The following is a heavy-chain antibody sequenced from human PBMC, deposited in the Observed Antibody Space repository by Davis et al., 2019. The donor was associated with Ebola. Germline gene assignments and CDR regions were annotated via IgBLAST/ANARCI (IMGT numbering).Heavy chain of an antibody. CDR3: SRDYGDYGYWYFDL. D-gene: IGHD4-17*01. CDR2: IRSKTNTYAT. V-gene: IGHV3-73*01. Sequence: PGGSLRLSCAASGFTFSDSAMHWVRQASGKGLEWLGRIRSKTNTYATAYAASVKGRFTISRDDSKNTAYLQMNSLKTEDTAVYYCSRDYGDYGYWYFDLWGRGTLVTVSS. J-gene: IGHJ2*01. CDR1: GFTFSDSA.